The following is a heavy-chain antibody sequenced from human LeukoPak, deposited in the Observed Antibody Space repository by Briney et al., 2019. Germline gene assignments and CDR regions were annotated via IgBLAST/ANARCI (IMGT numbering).Heavy chain of an antibody. CDR3: ARGPRGYCSGGSCLHFDY. D-gene: IGHD2-15*01. J-gene: IGHJ4*02. CDR2: IKQDGSEK. CDR1: GFTFSSYG. Sequence: GGPLRLSCAASGFTFSSYGMHWVRQAPGKGLEWVANIKQDGSEKYYVDSVKGRFTISRDNAKNSLYLQMNSLRAEDTAVYYCARGPRGYCSGGSCLHFDYWGQGTLVTVSS. V-gene: IGHV3-7*01.